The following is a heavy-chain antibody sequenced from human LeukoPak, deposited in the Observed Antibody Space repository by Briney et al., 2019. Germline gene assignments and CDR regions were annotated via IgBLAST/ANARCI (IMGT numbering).Heavy chain of an antibody. V-gene: IGHV4-4*09. J-gene: IGHJ5*02. Sequence: SETLSLSCTVSGGSNNSYYWSWIRQPPGKGLEWIGYTHPSGNTNYSPSLKSRVTISIDTSRNQFSLKLSSVTAADTAVYYCARKAPKKGWFDPWGQGTLVTVSS. CDR3: ARKAPKKGWFDP. CDR2: THPSGNT. CDR1: GGSNNSYY.